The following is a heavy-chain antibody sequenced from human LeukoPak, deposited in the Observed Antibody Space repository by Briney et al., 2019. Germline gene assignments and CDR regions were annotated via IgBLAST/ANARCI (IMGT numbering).Heavy chain of an antibody. Sequence: GGALRLSCAASGFTFSSYGMHWVRQAPGKGLESGAFIRYDGSNKYYADSVKGRFTISRGNSKNTLYLQMNRLRAEDTAVYYCAKMGGGDWGQGTLVTVYS. D-gene: IGHD2-21*01. CDR3: AKMGGGD. CDR1: GFTFSSYG. CDR2: IRYDGSNK. J-gene: IGHJ4*02. V-gene: IGHV3-30*02.